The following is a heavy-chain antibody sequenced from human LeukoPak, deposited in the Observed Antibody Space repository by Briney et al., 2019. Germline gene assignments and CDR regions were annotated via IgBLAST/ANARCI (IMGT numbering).Heavy chain of an antibody. J-gene: IGHJ4*02. CDR3: AKARKPYYYDSSGFDY. D-gene: IGHD3-22*01. V-gene: IGHV3-23*01. CDR2: ISGSGGST. CDR1: GFTFSSYA. Sequence: PGGSLRLSCAASGFTFSSYAMSWVRQAPGKGLEWVSAISGSGGSTYYADSVKGRFTISRDNSKNTLYLQMNSLRAEDTAVYYCAKARKPYYYDSSGFDYWGQGTLVTVSP.